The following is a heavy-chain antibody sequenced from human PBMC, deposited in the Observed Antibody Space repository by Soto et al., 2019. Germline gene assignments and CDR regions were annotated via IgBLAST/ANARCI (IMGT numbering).Heavy chain of an antibody. CDR2: IYYSGST. J-gene: IGHJ5*02. V-gene: IGHV4-59*01. CDR1: GGSISSYY. D-gene: IGHD2-15*01. CDR3: ARYCSGGSCYLDP. Sequence: QVQLQESGPGLVKPSETLSLTCTVSGGSISSYYWSWIRQPPGKGLEWIGYIYYSGSTNYNPSPKSRVTISVDTSKNQFSLKLSSVTAADTAVYYCARYCSGGSCYLDPWGQGTLVNVSS.